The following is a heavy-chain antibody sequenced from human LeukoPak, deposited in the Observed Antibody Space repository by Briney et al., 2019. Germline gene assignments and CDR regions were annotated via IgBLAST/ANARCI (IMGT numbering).Heavy chain of an antibody. CDR2: FDPEDGET. CDR1: GYSFTGYY. J-gene: IGHJ3*02. Sequence: ASVKVSCKASGYSFTGYYMHWVRQAPGKGLEWMGGFDPEDGETIYAQKFQGRVTMTEDTSTDTAYMELSSLRSEDTAVYYCATDRRYGSAFDIWGQGTMVTVSS. CDR3: ATDRRYGSAFDI. V-gene: IGHV1-24*01. D-gene: IGHD5-18*01.